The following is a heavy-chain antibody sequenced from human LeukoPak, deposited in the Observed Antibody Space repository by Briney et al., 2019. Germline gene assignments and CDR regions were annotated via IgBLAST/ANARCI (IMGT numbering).Heavy chain of an antibody. CDR1: GGSISSGSYY. CDR2: IYTSGST. CDR3: ARVGMGIVATMLDI. V-gene: IGHV4-61*02. J-gene: IGHJ3*02. Sequence: SETLSLTCTVSGGSISSGSYYWSWIRQPAGKGLEWIGRIYTSGSTNYNPSLKSRVTISVDTSKNQFSLKLSSVTAADTAVYYCARVGMGIVATMLDIWGQGTMVTVSS. D-gene: IGHD5-12*01.